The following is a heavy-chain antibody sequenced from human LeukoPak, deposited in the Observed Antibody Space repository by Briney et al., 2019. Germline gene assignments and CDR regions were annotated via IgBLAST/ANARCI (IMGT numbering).Heavy chain of an antibody. D-gene: IGHD2-2*01. CDR3: ARRRYSSISYFFDY. CDR1: GFTFSSYG. J-gene: IGHJ4*02. CDR2: IWYDGSNK. V-gene: IGHV3-33*01. Sequence: GGSLRLSCAASGFTFSSYGMHWVRQAPGKGLEWVAVIWYDGSNKYYADSVKGRFTISRDNSKNTLYLQMNSLRAEDTAVYYCARRRYSSISYFFDYWGQGTLVTVSS.